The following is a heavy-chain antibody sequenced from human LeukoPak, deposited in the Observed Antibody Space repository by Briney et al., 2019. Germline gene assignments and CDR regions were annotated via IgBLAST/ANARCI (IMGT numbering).Heavy chain of an antibody. CDR2: IYYSGST. CDR3: ARHNGVMATTYYFDY. V-gene: IGHV4-59*08. D-gene: IGHD5-24*01. CDR1: GGSISSYY. Sequence: SETLSLTCTVSGGSISSYYWSWIRQPPGKGLEWIGYIYYSGSTNYNPSLKSRVTISVDTSKNQFSLKLSSVTAADTAVYYCARHNGVMATTYYFDYWGQGTLVTVSS. J-gene: IGHJ4*02.